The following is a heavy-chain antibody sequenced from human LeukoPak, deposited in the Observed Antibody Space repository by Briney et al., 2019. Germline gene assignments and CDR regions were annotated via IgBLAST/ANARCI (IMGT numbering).Heavy chain of an antibody. D-gene: IGHD2-2*01. CDR1: GFTFSSYG. CDR2: ITNDGSKK. V-gene: IGHV3-30*18. J-gene: IGHJ4*02. CDR3: AKTGALQCSTTSCIRTYFDY. Sequence: PGGSLRLSCAASGFTFSSYGMHWVRQAPGKGLDWVAVITNDGSKKYYADSVKGRFTISRDNSKNTLSLQVSSLRTEDTAVYYCAKTGALQCSTTSCIRTYFDYWGQGTLVTVSS.